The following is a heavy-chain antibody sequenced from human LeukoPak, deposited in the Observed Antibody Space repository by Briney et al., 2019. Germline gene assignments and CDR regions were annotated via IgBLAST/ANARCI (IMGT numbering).Heavy chain of an antibody. V-gene: IGHV3-23*01. Sequence: GGSLRLSCAASGFTFSTYAMSWVRQAPGKGLEWVSAISGSGGSTFYADSVKGRFTISRDNTKNTLYLQMNSLRGEDTAVYYCARDYTGYFPWGQGTLVIVSS. CDR3: ARDYTGYFP. CDR2: ISGSGGST. D-gene: IGHD3-9*01. CDR1: GFTFSTYA. J-gene: IGHJ5*02.